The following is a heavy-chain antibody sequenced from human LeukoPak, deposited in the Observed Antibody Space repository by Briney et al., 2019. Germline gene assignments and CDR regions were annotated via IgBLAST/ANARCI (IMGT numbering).Heavy chain of an antibody. D-gene: IGHD1-1*01. V-gene: IGHV3-30-3*01. J-gene: IGHJ6*03. CDR3: AREGQLEPRRRYYYYMDV. CDR1: GFTFSSYA. Sequence: GGSLRLSCAASGFTFSSYAMHWVRQAPGKGLEWVAVISYDGSNKYYADSVKGRFTISRDNSKDTLYLQMNSLRAEDTAVYYCAREGQLEPRRRYYYYMDVWGKGTTVTVSS. CDR2: ISYDGSNK.